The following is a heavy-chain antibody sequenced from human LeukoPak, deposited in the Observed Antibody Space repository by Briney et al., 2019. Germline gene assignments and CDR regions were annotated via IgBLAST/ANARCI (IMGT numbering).Heavy chain of an antibody. CDR1: GFSFTHAW. CDR2: IKSDIDGGAS. CDR3: MSDPITRRGVEP. J-gene: IGHJ1*01. V-gene: IGHV3-15*01. Sequence: GGSLTLSCTTSGFSFTHAWMNWFRQAPGKGLEWVGRIKSDIDGGASDYGAPVKGRFTVSRDDSKNTLYLHMNALQIEDTAIYYCMSDPITRRGVEPWGQGTLITVSS. D-gene: IGHD1-20*01.